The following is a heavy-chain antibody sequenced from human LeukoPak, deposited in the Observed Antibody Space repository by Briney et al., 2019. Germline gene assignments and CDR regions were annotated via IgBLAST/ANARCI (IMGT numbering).Heavy chain of an antibody. J-gene: IGHJ5*02. D-gene: IGHD2-2*01. CDR1: GFTFSSYA. Sequence: PGASLRLSCAASGFTFSSYAMSWVRQAPGKGLEWVSAISGSGGSTYYADSVKGRFTISRDNSKNTLYLQINSLRAEDTAVYYCAKGGDIVVVPAATRNWFDPWGQGTLVTVSS. CDR3: AKGGDIVVVPAATRNWFDP. V-gene: IGHV3-23*01. CDR2: ISGSGGST.